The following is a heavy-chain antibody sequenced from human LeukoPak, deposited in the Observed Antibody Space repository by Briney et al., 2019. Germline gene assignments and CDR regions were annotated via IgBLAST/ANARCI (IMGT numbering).Heavy chain of an antibody. CDR1: GLTFSSHG. D-gene: IGHD4-17*01. J-gene: IGHJ4*02. V-gene: IGHV3-30*02. CDR3: AKDMTTGNFDY. CDR2: IQYDGSNK. Sequence: GGSLRLSCAASGLTFSSHGMHWVRQAPGKGLEWVTFIQYDGSNKYYADSVKGRFTISRDNSKNTLYLQMNSLRPEDTAVYYCAKDMTTGNFDYWGQGTLVTVSS.